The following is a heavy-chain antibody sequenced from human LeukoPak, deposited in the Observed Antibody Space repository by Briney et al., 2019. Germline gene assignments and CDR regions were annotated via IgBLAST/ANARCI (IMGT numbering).Heavy chain of an antibody. Sequence: GRSLRLPCAASGFTFSSYGMHWVRQAPGKGLEWVAVISYDGSNKYYADSVKGRFTISRDNSKNTLYLQMNSLRAEDTAVYYCAKDHYYGSGSYSTFDYWGQGTLVTVSS. CDR2: ISYDGSNK. V-gene: IGHV3-30*18. CDR1: GFTFSSYG. D-gene: IGHD3-10*01. CDR3: AKDHYYGSGSYSTFDY. J-gene: IGHJ4*02.